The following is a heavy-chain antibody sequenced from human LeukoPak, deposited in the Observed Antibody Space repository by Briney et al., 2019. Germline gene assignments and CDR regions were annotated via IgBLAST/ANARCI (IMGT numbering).Heavy chain of an antibody. J-gene: IGHJ6*02. Sequence: GGSLRLSCAASGFTFSSYGMHWVRQAPGKGLEWVSSISSSSSYIYYADSVKGRFTISRDNAKNSLYLQMNSLRAEDTAVYYCARAALTYYDFWSGYGKDYYGMDVWGQGTAVTVSS. V-gene: IGHV3-21*01. CDR2: ISSSSSYI. CDR3: ARAALTYYDFWSGYGKDYYGMDV. D-gene: IGHD3-3*01. CDR1: GFTFSSYG.